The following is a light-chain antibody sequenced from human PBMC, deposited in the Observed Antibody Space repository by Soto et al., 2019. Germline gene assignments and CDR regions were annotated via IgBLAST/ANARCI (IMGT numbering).Light chain of an antibody. CDR3: QQYNNWPRT. V-gene: IGKV3-15*01. Sequence: EIVLTQSPATLPLSPGERATLSCRASQSVGSYLAWYQQKPGQAPRLLIHGASNRATGIPARFSGSGSGTEFTLTISSLQSEDFAVYYCQQYNNWPRTFGQGTKVDIK. J-gene: IGKJ1*01. CDR2: GAS. CDR1: QSVGSY.